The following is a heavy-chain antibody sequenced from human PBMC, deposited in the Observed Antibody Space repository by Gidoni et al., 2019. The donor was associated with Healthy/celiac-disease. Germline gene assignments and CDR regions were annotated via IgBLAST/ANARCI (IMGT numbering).Heavy chain of an antibody. CDR1: GFPFSSYA. J-gene: IGHJ4*02. D-gene: IGHD3-10*01. CDR3: ARDLPVRGVIMGGFDY. V-gene: IGHV3-30-3*01. CDR2: ISYDGSNK. Sequence: QVQLVESGGGVVQPGRSLRLSCAASGFPFSSYAMHWVRQAPGKGLEWVAVISYDGSNKYYADSVKGRFTISRDNSKNTLYLQMNSLRAEDTAVYYCARDLPVRGVIMGGFDYWGQGTLVTVSS.